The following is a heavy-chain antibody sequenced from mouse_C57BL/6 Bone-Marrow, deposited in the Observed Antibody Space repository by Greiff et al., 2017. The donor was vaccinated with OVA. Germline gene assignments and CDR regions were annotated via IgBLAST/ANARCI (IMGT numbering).Heavy chain of an antibody. CDR1: GFSLTSYG. J-gene: IGHJ4*01. CDR2: IWSGGST. Sequence: VQLQQSGPGLVQPSQSLSITCTVSGFSLTSYGVHWVRQSPGKGLVWLGVIWSGGSTDYNAAFISRLSISKDNSKSQVFFKMNSLQADDTAIYYCARNYPDAMDYWGQGTSVTVSS. V-gene: IGHV2-2*01. CDR3: ARNYPDAMDY.